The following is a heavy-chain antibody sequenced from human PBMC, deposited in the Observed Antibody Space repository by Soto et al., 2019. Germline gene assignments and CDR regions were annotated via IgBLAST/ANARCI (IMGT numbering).Heavy chain of an antibody. CDR2: INPSGGST. CDR1: GYTFTNYY. D-gene: IGHD6-19*01. V-gene: IGHV1-46*01. Sequence: QVQLVQSGAEVKKPGASVKVSCKASGYTFTNYYMHWVRQAPGQGLEWMGIINPSGGSTTYAQKFQGRVTMTRDTSTSTVYMELSSLRSEDTAVYYCERGFSSGWPFGYWGQGTPVTVSS. J-gene: IGHJ4*02. CDR3: ERGFSSGWPFGY.